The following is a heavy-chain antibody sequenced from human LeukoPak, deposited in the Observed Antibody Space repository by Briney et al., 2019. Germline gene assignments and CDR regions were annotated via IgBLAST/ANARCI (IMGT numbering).Heavy chain of an antibody. D-gene: IGHD3-22*01. CDR2: IKPDGSAE. CDR1: GFTFSSNW. J-gene: IGHJ4*02. Sequence: GGSLRLSCATSGFTFSSNWMSWVRHAPGRGLEWVANIKPDGSAEYYAASVKGRFTISRDNAKNSLYLQMNSLRDEDTAVYYCARGLYDSSGYTPLSRIRFDYWGQGTLVTVSS. V-gene: IGHV3-7*01. CDR3: ARGLYDSSGYTPLSRIRFDY.